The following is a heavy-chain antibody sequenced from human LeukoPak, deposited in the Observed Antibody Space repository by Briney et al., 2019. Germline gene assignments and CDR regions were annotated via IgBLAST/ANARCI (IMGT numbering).Heavy chain of an antibody. Sequence: GGSLRPSCAASGFTFSSYWMHWVRQAPGKGLVWVSRINSDGSSTSYADSVKGRFTISRDNAKNTLYLQMNSLRAEDTAVYYCARAANPGVYYFDYWGQGTLVTVSS. J-gene: IGHJ4*02. D-gene: IGHD6-13*01. CDR3: ARAANPGVYYFDY. CDR2: INSDGSST. CDR1: GFTFSSYW. V-gene: IGHV3-74*01.